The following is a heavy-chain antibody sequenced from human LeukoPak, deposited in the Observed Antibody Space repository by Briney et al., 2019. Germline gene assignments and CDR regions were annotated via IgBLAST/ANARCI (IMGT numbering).Heavy chain of an antibody. J-gene: IGHJ4*02. V-gene: IGHV3-53*01. D-gene: IGHD1-26*01. CDR2: IYSDGNT. Sequence: GGSLRLSCAASGFTVSSNYMSWVRQAPGKGLEWVSVIYSDGNTYYADSVKGRFTISRDNSKNMLYLQMNSLRAEDTAVYYCAREATFVGLVDYWGQGTLVTVSS. CDR1: GFTVSSNY. CDR3: AREATFVGLVDY.